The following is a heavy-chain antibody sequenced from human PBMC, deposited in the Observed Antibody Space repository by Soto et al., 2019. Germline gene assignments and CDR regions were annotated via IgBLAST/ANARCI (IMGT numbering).Heavy chain of an antibody. D-gene: IGHD6-19*01. CDR1: GFTFDDYT. CDR3: AKDRGGSGWSKELYDAFDI. CDR2: ISWDGGST. J-gene: IGHJ3*02. V-gene: IGHV3-43*01. Sequence: PGGSLRLSCAASGFTFDDYTMHWVRQAPGKGLEWVSLISWDGGSTYYADSVKGRFTISRDNSKNSLYLQMNSLRTEDTASYYCAKDRGGSGWSKELYDAFDIWGQGTMVTVSS.